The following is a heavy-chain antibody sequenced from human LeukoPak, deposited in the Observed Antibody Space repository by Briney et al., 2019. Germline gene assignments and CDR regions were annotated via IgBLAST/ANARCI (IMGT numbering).Heavy chain of an antibody. V-gene: IGHV6-1*01. J-gene: IGHJ3*02. CDR1: GDSFSSNSAA. CDR2: TYYRSKWYN. D-gene: IGHD6-13*01. CDR3: ARAYRSSHDAFDI. Sequence: SQTLSLTCAISGDSFSSNSAAWNWLRQSPSRGLEWLGRTYYRSKWYNDYAVSVKSRITINPDTSKNQFSLQLNSVTPEDTAVYYCARAYRSSHDAFDIWGQGTMVTVSS.